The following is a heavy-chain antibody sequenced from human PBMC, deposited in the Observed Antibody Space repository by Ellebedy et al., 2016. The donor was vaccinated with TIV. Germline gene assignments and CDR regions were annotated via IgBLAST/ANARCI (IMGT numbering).Heavy chain of an antibody. V-gene: IGHV3-33*01. D-gene: IGHD2-15*01. CDR3: ARELLGYFDY. Sequence: GESLKISCAASGFTFSYHGMHWVRQAPGKGLEWVAVIWFDGSKRNYADSVKGRFTISRDNSENTLFLQMNSLRAEETAVYFCARELLGYFDYWGQGTLVTVSS. J-gene: IGHJ4*02. CDR2: IWFDGSKR. CDR1: GFTFSYHG.